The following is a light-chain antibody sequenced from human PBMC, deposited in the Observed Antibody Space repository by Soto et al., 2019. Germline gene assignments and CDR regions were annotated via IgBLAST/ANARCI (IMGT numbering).Light chain of an antibody. J-gene: IGKJ1*01. CDR3: QQYGSSPSWT. V-gene: IGKV3-20*01. Sequence: NVLAPSPSPLSLFSGEKATLPLRARQGVWQRHLTWYQQKPGQAPRPLIYGASSRATGIPDRFSGSGSGTDFTLTISRLEPEDFAVYYCQQYGSSPSWTFGQGTKVEIK. CDR2: GAS. CDR1: QGVWQRH.